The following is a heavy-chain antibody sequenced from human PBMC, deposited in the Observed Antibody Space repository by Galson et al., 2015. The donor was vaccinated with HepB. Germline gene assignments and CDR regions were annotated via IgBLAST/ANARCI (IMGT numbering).Heavy chain of an antibody. V-gene: IGHV1-18*04. CDR1: GYTFTSYG. D-gene: IGHD6-13*01. CDR2: ISAYNGNT. J-gene: IGHJ4*02. Sequence: SVKVSCKASGYTFTSYGISWVRQAPGQGLEWMGWISAYNGNTNYAQKLQGRVTMTTDTSTSTAYMELRSLRSDDTAVYYCARDGPFSVAAAQDPDYWGQGTLVTVSS. CDR3: ARDGPFSVAAAQDPDY.